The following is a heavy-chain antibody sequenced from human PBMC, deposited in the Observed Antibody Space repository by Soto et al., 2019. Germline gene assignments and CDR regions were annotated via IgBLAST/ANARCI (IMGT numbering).Heavy chain of an antibody. V-gene: IGHV4-31*03. CDR3: ATTRDDAFDI. Sequence: SETLSLTCTVSGGSISSGGYYWSWIRQHTGKGLEWIGYIYYSGSTYYNPSLKSRVTISVDTSKNQFSLKLSTVTAADTAGYYCATTRDDAFDIWGQGTLVNVSS. CDR1: GGSISSGGYY. J-gene: IGHJ3*02. CDR2: IYYSGST.